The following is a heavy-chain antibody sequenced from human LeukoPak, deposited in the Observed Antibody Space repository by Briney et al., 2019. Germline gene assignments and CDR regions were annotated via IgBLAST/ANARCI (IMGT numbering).Heavy chain of an antibody. CDR3: ARDGDGGLELGY. CDR2: ISGSGGST. CDR1: GFTFSSYA. V-gene: IGHV3-23*01. J-gene: IGHJ4*02. Sequence: GGSLRLSCAASGFTFSSYAMSWVRQAPGKGLEWVSAISGSGGSTYYADSVKGRFTISRDNSKNTLYLQMNSLRAEDTAVYYCARDGDGGLELGYWGQGTLVTVSS. D-gene: IGHD1-7*01.